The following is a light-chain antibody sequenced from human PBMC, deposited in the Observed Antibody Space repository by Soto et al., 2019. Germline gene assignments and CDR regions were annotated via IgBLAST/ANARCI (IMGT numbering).Light chain of an antibody. J-gene: IGLJ3*02. CDR2: EVS. CDR3: NSYAGSNNWV. V-gene: IGLV2-8*01. CDR1: SSDVGGYNY. Sequence: HSALTQPPSASGSPGQSVTISCTGTSSDVGGYNYVSWYQQHPGKAPKLMIYEVSKRPSGVADRFSGSKSGNTASLTVSGLQAEDEADYYCNSYAGSNNWVFGGGTQLTVL.